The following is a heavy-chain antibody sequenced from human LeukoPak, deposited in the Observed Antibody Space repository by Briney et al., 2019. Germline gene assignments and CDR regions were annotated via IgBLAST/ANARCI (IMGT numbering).Heavy chain of an antibody. J-gene: IGHJ4*02. CDR3: ARHPYGGSGSYYPTDY. D-gene: IGHD3-10*01. CDR1: GYTFTGYY. CDR2: INPNSGST. V-gene: IGHV1-2*02. Sequence: ASVKVSCKASGYTFTGYYMHWVRQAPGQGLEWMGWINPNSGSTNYAQKFQGRVTMTRDTSISTAYMELSRLRSDDTAVYYCARHPYGGSGSYYPTDYWGQGTLVTVSS.